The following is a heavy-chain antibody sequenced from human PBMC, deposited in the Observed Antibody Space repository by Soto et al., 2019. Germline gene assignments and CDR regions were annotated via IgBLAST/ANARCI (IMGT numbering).Heavy chain of an antibody. CDR2: ISAYNGNT. CDR1: GYTFTSYG. D-gene: IGHD2-2*01. Sequence: QVQLVQSGAEVKKPGASVKVSCKASGYTFTSYGISWVRLAPGQGLEWMGWISAYNGNTNYAQKLQGRVTMTTDTSTSTAYMELRSLRSDDTAVYYCARDLALVPDAIQYYYGMDVWGQGTTVTVSS. V-gene: IGHV1-18*01. J-gene: IGHJ6*02. CDR3: ARDLALVPDAIQYYYGMDV.